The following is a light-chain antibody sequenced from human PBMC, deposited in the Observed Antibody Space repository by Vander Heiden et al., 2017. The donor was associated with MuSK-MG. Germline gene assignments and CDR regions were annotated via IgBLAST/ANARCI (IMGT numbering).Light chain of an antibody. Sequence: ESVMTQSPATLSVSPGERATLSCRASQSIRSNLAWYQHKPGQAPRLLIYGASTMNCGIPGRFSGSGSGTEFTLTIDSLQSEDFAVYYCLKDNGWPPWTFGQGTKVQ. CDR1: QSIRSN. CDR2: GAS. V-gene: IGKV3-15*01. CDR3: LKDNGWPPWT. J-gene: IGKJ1*01.